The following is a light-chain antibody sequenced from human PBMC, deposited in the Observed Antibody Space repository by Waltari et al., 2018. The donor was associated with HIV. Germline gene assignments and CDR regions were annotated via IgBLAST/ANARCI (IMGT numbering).Light chain of an antibody. CDR1: SNDVGGYNY. V-gene: IGLV2-14*01. CDR2: EGN. J-gene: IGLJ2*01. CDR3: SSYTSSITLV. Sequence: QSALTQPASLSGSPGQSITISCDGTSNDVGGYNYVSWYQQHPGKAPKLMICEGNNRPSGVSSRFSGSKSGNTAYLTISGLQAEDEADYYCSSYTSSITLVFGGGTKVTVL.